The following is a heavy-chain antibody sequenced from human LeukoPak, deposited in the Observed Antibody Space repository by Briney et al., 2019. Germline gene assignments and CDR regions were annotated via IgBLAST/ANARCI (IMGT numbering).Heavy chain of an antibody. CDR2: IYYSGST. V-gene: IGHV4-39*01. CDR1: GGSISSSSYY. CDR3: ARGYYDSSQLV. Sequence: PSETLSLTCTVSGGSISSSSYYWGWIRQPPGKGLEWIGSIYYSGSTYYNPSLKSRVTISVDTSKNQFSLKLSSVTAADTAVYYCARGYYDSSQLVWGQGTLVTVSS. D-gene: IGHD3-22*01. J-gene: IGHJ4*02.